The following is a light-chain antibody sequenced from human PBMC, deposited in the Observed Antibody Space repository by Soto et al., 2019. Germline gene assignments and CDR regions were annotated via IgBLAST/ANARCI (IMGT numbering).Light chain of an antibody. J-gene: IGKJ1*01. CDR1: QSVSSSY. Sequence: EIVLTQSPGTLSLSPGERATLSCRASQSVSSSYLAWYQQKPGQAPRLLIYGASRRTTGIPDRFSGSGSGTDLTLTISSLEPEHFAVYYCQQYGSSPRTFGQGTKLEIK. V-gene: IGKV3-20*01. CDR3: QQYGSSPRT. CDR2: GAS.